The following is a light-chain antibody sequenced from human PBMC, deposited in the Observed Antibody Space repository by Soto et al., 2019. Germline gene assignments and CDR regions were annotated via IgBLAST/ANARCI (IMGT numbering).Light chain of an antibody. CDR1: QSVSSD. CDR2: GAS. CDR3: QQYNTWPRT. Sequence: EIVMTQSPATLSVSPGERATLSCRASQSVSSDLAWYHQKPGQAPRLLIYGASTRATGIPARFSGSGSGTEFTPTINSLQSEDFAVYYCQQYNTWPRTFGQGTKVEIK. J-gene: IGKJ1*01. V-gene: IGKV3-15*01.